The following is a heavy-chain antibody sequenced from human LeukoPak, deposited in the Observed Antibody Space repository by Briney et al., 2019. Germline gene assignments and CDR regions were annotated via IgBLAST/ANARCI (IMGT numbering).Heavy chain of an antibody. CDR2: INHSGST. J-gene: IGHJ4*02. CDR3: AREVAGIQLFDY. D-gene: IGHD5-18*01. V-gene: IGHV4-34*01. CDR1: GGSFSGYY. Sequence: SETLSLTCAVYGGSFSGYYWSWIRQPPGKGLEWIGEINHSGSTNYNPSLKSRVTISVDTSKNQFSLKLSSVTAADTAVYYCAREVAGIQLFDYWGQGTLVTVSS.